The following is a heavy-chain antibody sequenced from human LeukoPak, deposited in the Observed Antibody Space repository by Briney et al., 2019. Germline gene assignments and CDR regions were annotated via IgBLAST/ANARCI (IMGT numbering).Heavy chain of an antibody. CDR1: GFTFSTYW. CDR3: ARVRYGSGSYYPDY. Sequence: GGSLRLSCAASGFTFSTYWMSWVRQAPGKGLEWVANIKQDGSEKYYVDSVKGRFTISRDNAKNSLYLQMNSLRAEDTALYHCARVRYGSGSYYPDYWGQGTLVTVSS. CDR2: IKQDGSEK. D-gene: IGHD3-10*01. V-gene: IGHV3-7*03. J-gene: IGHJ4*02.